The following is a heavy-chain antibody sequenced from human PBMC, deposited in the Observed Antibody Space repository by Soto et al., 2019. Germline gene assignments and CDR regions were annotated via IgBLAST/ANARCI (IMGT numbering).Heavy chain of an antibody. J-gene: IGHJ4*02. V-gene: IGHV3-30*18. D-gene: IGHD3-3*01. CDR3: VKARYDYWSGYYSGSVDY. CDR2: ISYDGSNK. CDR1: GXSFSTYW. Sequence: GSLRLSCAASGXSFSTYWMHWVRQAPGKGLEWVAFISYDGSNKYYTDSVKGRFTISRDNSKNTLYLQVNSLRPDNTAVFYCVKARYDYWSGYYSGSVDYWGQGTLGTVS.